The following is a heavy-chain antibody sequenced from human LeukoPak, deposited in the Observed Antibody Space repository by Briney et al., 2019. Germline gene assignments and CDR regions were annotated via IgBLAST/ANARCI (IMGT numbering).Heavy chain of an antibody. CDR2: IYSGGNT. V-gene: IGHV3-53*01. CDR3: ARDLHPRLAGFFDY. Sequence: PGGSLRLSCTASGFKFDDYGMTWVRQAPGKGLEWVSVIYSGGNTYYADSVEGRFTISRDNSKNTLYLQMKSLRAEDAAVYYCARDLHPRLAGFFDYWGQGTLVTVSS. D-gene: IGHD3-3*02. CDR1: GFKFDDYG. J-gene: IGHJ4*02.